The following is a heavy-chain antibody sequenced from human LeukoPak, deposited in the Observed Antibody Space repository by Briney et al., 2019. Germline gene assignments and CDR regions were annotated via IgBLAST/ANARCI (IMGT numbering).Heavy chain of an antibody. CDR1: RFSFSTYA. CDR2: IGVSGTTT. V-gene: IGHV3-23*01. J-gene: IGHJ4*02. D-gene: IGHD1-26*01. Sequence: GGSLRLSCEASRFSFSTYAMSWVRQAPRKGLEWVSGIGVSGTTTYYTDSVKGRFTISRANSKNTLYLQMSSLRVEDTALYYCVKDQVLVGRVFFDSWGQGTLVTVSS. CDR3: VKDQVLVGRVFFDS.